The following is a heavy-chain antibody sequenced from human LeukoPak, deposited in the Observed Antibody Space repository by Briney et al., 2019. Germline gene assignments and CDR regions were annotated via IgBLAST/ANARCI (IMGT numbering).Heavy chain of an antibody. CDR2: IYYSGST. D-gene: IGHD3-22*01. Sequence: SETLSLTCTVSGGSISSSSYYWGWIRQPPGKGLEWIGSIYYSGSTYYNPSLKSRVTISVDTSKNQFSLKLSSVTAADTAVYYCARDTTYYYDSSGSRRAFDIWGQGTKVTVSS. CDR3: ARDTTYYYDSSGSRRAFDI. CDR1: GGSISSSSYY. J-gene: IGHJ3*02. V-gene: IGHV4-39*07.